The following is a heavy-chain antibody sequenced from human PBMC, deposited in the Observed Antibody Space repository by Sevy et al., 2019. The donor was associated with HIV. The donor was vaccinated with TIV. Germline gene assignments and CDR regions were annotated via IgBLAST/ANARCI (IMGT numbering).Heavy chain of an antibody. CDR1: GFTFSRYW. CDR2: INTHGTNT. J-gene: IGHJ6*02. Sequence: GGSLRLSCAASGFTFSRYWMHWVRHAPGKGLVWVSRINTHGTNTIYADYVKGRFNISRDKAKNTVSLQMNSLRADDTGVYYCAREGVDFWSGPVDFDYGMDVWGQGTTVTVSS. CDR3: AREGVDFWSGPVDFDYGMDV. V-gene: IGHV3-74*01. D-gene: IGHD3-3*01.